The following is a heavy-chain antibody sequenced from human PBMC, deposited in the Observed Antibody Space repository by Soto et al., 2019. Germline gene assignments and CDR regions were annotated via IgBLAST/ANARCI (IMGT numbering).Heavy chain of an antibody. CDR1: GFTVSSNY. J-gene: IGHJ6*03. D-gene: IGHD3-3*01. V-gene: IGHV3-53*04. Sequence: GGSLRLSCAASGFTVSSNYMSWVRQAPGKGLEWVSVIYSGGSTCYADSVKGRFTISRHNSKNTLYLQMNSLRAEDTAVYYCARASYDFWSGYRPYYYYYMDVWGKGTTVTVSS. CDR2: IYSGGST. CDR3: ARASYDFWSGYRPYYYYYMDV.